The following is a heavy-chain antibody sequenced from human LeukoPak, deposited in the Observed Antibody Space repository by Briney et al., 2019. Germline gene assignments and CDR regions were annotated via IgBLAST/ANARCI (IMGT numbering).Heavy chain of an antibody. CDR3: ARITAARLYAFDI. Sequence: TLSLTCTVSGGSVSSGSYYWSWIRQPPGKALEWLARIDWDDDKYYSTSLKTRLTISKDTSKNQVVLTMTNMDPVDTATYYCARITAARLYAFDIWGQGTMVTVSS. CDR1: GGSVSSGSYY. V-gene: IGHV2-70*11. J-gene: IGHJ3*02. CDR2: IDWDDDK. D-gene: IGHD6-6*01.